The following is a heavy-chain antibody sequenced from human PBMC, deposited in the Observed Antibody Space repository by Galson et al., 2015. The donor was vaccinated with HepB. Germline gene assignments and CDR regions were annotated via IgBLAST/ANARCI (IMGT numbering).Heavy chain of an antibody. Sequence: SLRLSCATSGFTFSRYTMHWVRQAPGRGLEWVAVISQDGSITPHADSVKGRFTISRDNSKNTLYLQMHSLRTEDTAVFYCARSEPWTWHNFDYWGQGTLVTVSS. CDR3: ARSEPWTWHNFDY. CDR2: ISQDGSIT. V-gene: IGHV3-30*04. CDR1: GFTFSRYT. D-gene: IGHD3/OR15-3a*01. J-gene: IGHJ4*02.